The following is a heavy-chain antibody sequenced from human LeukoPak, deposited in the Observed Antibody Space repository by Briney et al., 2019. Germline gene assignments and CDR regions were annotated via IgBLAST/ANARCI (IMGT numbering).Heavy chain of an antibody. V-gene: IGHV1-24*01. D-gene: IGHD1-7*01. J-gene: IGHJ4*02. CDR3: AKAVILLELLSGYFDY. CDR2: FDPEDGET. CDR1: GYTLTELS. Sequence: ASVKVSCKVSGYTLTELSMHWVRQAPGKGLEWMGGFDPEDGETIYAQKFQGRVTMTEDTSTDTAYMELSSLRAEDTAVYYCAKAVILLELLSGYFDYWGQGTLVTVSS.